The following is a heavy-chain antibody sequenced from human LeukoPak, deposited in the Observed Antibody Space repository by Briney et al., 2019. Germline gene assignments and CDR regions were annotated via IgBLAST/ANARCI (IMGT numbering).Heavy chain of an antibody. J-gene: IGHJ3*02. D-gene: IGHD3-22*01. V-gene: IGHV1-2*02. Sequence: ASVTVSFKASGYTFNDYYMHWVRQAPGQGLEWMGWSNPNSGGTNYAQKFQGRVTMTRDTSISTAYMELSRLRSDDTAVYYCAREGAYYDSSGYQNAFYIWGQGTMVTVSS. CDR2: SNPNSGGT. CDR3: AREGAYYDSSGYQNAFYI. CDR1: GYTFNDYY.